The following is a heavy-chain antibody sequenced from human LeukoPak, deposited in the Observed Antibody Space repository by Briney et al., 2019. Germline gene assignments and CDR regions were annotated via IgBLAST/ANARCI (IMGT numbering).Heavy chain of an antibody. Sequence: SETLSLTCAVYGGSFSGYYWSWIRQPPGKGLEWVGEINHSGSTNYNPSLKSRVTISVDTSKNQFSLKVSSVTAADTAVYYCARRIAARPRGYWFDPWGQGTLVTVSS. D-gene: IGHD6-6*01. J-gene: IGHJ5*02. V-gene: IGHV4-34*01. CDR1: GGSFSGYY. CDR2: INHSGST. CDR3: ARRIAARPRGYWFDP.